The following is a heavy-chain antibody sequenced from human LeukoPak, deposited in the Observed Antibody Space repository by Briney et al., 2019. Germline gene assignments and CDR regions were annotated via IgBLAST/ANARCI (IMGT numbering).Heavy chain of an antibody. Sequence: GAAVKVSCKTSGGTFSSSAITWVRQAPGQGLEWMGRIIPALNITSYAQKFQGRVTITADTSTSTAYMELSSLRSEDTAVYYCARSGMVAPHDAFDIWGEGTMVSLSS. CDR1: GGTFSSSA. D-gene: IGHD1-26*01. V-gene: IGHV1-69*04. CDR3: ARSGMVAPHDAFDI. CDR2: IIPALNIT. J-gene: IGHJ3*02.